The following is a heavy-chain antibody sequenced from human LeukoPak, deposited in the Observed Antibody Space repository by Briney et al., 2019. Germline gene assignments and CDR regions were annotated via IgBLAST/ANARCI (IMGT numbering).Heavy chain of an antibody. CDR3: ARDRGAYDYDWFDP. CDR1: GYSISSGYY. Sequence: SETLSLTCTVSGYSISSGYYWGWIRQPPGKGLEWIGSIYHSGSTYYNPSLKSRVTISVDTSKNQFSLKLSSVTAADTAVYYCARDRGAYDYDWFDPWGQGTLVTVSS. J-gene: IGHJ5*02. D-gene: IGHD5-12*01. CDR2: IYHSGST. V-gene: IGHV4-38-2*02.